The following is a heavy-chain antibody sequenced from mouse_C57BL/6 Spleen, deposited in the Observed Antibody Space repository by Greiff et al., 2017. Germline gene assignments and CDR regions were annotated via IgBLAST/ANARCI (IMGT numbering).Heavy chain of an antibody. J-gene: IGHJ4*01. CDR3: ARIELGWMDY. CDR2: IYPRSGNT. V-gene: IGHV1-81*01. D-gene: IGHD1-1*02. CDR1: GYTFTSYG. Sequence: QVQLQQSGAELARPGASVKLSCKASGYTFTSYGISWVKQRTGQGLEWIGEIYPRSGNTYYNEKFKGKATLTADTSSSTAYMELRSLTSEDSAVYFCARIELGWMDYWGQGTSVTVSS.